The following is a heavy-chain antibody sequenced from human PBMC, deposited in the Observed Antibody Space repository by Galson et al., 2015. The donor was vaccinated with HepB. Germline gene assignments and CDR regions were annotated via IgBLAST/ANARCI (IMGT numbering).Heavy chain of an antibody. J-gene: IGHJ4*02. CDR2: VIPMIGII. CDR3: ARAPQFSGSSWDY. D-gene: IGHD6-13*01. Sequence: SVKVSCKASGDTLTTYAISWVRQAPGQGLEWMGGVIPMIGIITYAQKFHDRVTITADESTNTVYMELGSLRSEDTAVYYCARAPQFSGSSWDYWGQGALVTVSS. V-gene: IGHV1-69*10. CDR1: GDTLTTYA.